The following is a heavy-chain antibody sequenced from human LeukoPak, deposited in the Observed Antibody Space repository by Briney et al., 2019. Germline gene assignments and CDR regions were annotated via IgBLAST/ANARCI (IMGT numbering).Heavy chain of an antibody. CDR3: ARDLSSDGYNFYY. CDR1: GGSFSGYY. CDR2: INHSGST. V-gene: IGHV4-34*01. J-gene: IGHJ4*02. Sequence: PSETLSLTCAVYGGSFSGYYWSWIRQPPGKGLEWIGEINHSGSTNYNPSLKSRVTISVDTSKNQFSLKLSSVTAADTAVYYCARDLSSDGYNFYYWGQGTLVTVSS. D-gene: IGHD5-24*01.